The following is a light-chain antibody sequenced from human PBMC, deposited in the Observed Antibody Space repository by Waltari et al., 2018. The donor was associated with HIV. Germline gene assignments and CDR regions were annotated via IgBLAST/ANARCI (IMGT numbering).Light chain of an antibody. CDR1: SSNVGNNH. CDR2: INN. V-gene: IGLV1-47*01. Sequence: QSVLTQPPSASGTPGQRVTLSCSGSSSNVGNNHVYCYQQLPGTAPKLLISINNQRPSGVPDRFSASKSGTSASLAISGLRSEDEADYYCAALDDSLIDQVVFGGGTKLTVL. J-gene: IGLJ2*01. CDR3: AALDDSLIDQVV.